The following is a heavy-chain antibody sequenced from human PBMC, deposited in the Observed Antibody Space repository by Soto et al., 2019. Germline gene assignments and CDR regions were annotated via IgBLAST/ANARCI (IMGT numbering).Heavy chain of an antibody. Sequence: EASMKVSCKASGYTFTSCAMHWVRQAPGQRLEWMGWINAGNGNTKYSQKFQGRVTITRDTSASTAYMELSSLRSEDTAVYYCARVRRQYYDSSGYFLQHWGQGTLVTVSS. V-gene: IGHV1-3*01. D-gene: IGHD3-22*01. CDR2: INAGNGNT. CDR1: GYTFTSCA. CDR3: ARVRRQYYDSSGYFLQH. J-gene: IGHJ1*01.